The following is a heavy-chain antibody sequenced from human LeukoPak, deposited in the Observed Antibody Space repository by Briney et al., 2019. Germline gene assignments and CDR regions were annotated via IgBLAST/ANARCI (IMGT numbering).Heavy chain of an antibody. V-gene: IGHV3-48*03. CDR2: ISRSSSTI. D-gene: IGHD1-1*01. Sequence: PGGSLRLSCAASGFTFSSYEMNWVRQAPGKGLEWVSYISRSSSTIYYADSVKGRFTISRDNAKNSLYLQMNSLRAEDTAVYYCARGARWIDFWGQGTLVTVSS. CDR1: GFTFSSYE. J-gene: IGHJ4*02. CDR3: ARGARWIDF.